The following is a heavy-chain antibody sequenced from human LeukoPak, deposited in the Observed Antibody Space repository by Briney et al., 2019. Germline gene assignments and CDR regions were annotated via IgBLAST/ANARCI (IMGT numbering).Heavy chain of an antibody. D-gene: IGHD2-15*01. J-gene: IGHJ4*02. Sequence: ASVKVSCMASGYRFSDYYMHWVRQAPGQGLEWMGWVNSNSGGTHYAQNFEGRVTMTRDTSISTAYMELSRLKIDDTALYYCARGYCSGGSCYHFDSWGQGTLVTVSS. V-gene: IGHV1-2*02. CDR3: ARGYCSGGSCYHFDS. CDR1: GYRFSDYY. CDR2: VNSNSGGT.